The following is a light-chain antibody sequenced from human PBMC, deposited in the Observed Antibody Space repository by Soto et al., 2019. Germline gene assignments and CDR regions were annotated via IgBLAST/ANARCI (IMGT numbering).Light chain of an antibody. V-gene: IGKV3-15*01. CDR1: QSVRSN. CDR2: GAS. Sequence: MTQSPSTLAVSPVEIATLSVMASQSVRSNLAWYQQKPGQAPRLLIYGASTRATGVPARFSGSGSGTEFTLTISSLQSEDFALYYCQEYDTWPLTFGGGTKVDIK. J-gene: IGKJ4*01. CDR3: QEYDTWPLT.